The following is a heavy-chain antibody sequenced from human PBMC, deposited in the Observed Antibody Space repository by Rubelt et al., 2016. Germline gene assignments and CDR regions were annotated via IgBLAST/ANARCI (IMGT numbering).Heavy chain of an antibody. Sequence: WAASGFTFSSYGMHWVRQAPGKGLEWVAVIWYDGSNKYYADSVKGRFTISRDNAKNSLYLQMNSLRAEDTAVYYCARDPDPPFPSRYCSGGSCSNWFDPWGQGTLVTVSS. D-gene: IGHD2-15*01. CDR3: ARDPDPPFPSRYCSGGSCSNWFDP. J-gene: IGHJ5*02. V-gene: IGHV3-33*01. CDR2: IWYDGSNK. CDR1: GFTFSSYG.